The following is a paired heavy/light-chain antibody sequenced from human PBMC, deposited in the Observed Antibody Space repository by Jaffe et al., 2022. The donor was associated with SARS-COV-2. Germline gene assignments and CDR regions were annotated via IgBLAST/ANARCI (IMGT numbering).Heavy chain of an antibody. V-gene: IGHV4-39*01. CDR1: GGSISSSSYY. Sequence: QLQLQESGPGLVKPSETLSLTCTVSGGSISSSSYYWGWIRQPPGKGLEWIGSIYYSGSTYYNPSLKSRVTISVDTSKNQFSLKLSSVTAADTAVYYCASPNTIAVAGTGWFDPWGQGTLVTVSS. J-gene: IGHJ5*02. CDR3: ASPNTIAVAGTGWFDP. CDR2: IYYSGST. D-gene: IGHD6-19*01.
Light chain of an antibody. CDR3: QQRSNWLLT. CDR1: QSVSSY. Sequence: EIVLTQSPATLSLSPGERATLSCRASQSVSSYLAWYQQKPGQAPRLLIYDASNRATGIPARFSGSGSGTDFTLTISSLEPEDFAVYYCQQRSNWLLTFGGGTKVEIK. J-gene: IGKJ4*01. V-gene: IGKV3-11*01. CDR2: DAS.